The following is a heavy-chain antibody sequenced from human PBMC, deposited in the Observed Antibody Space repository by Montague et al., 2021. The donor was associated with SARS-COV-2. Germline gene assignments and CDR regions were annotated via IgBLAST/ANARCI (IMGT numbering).Heavy chain of an antibody. Sequence: SLRLSCAASGFTFSSYAMSWVRQAPGKGLEWVSVIYSGGSSTYYADSVKGRFTISRDNSKNTLYLQMNSLRAEGTAVYYCARDRRFLEWPGLYYYYGMDVWGQGTTVTVSS. CDR1: GFTFSSYA. CDR2: IYSGGSST. D-gene: IGHD3-3*01. J-gene: IGHJ6*02. CDR3: ARDRRFLEWPGLYYYYGMDV. V-gene: IGHV3-23*03.